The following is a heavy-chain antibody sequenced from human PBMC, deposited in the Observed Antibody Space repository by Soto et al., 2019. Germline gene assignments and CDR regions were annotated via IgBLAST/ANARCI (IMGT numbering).Heavy chain of an antibody. J-gene: IGHJ6*02. D-gene: IGHD6-13*01. CDR3: AKDTIAAAGHNYYYYGMDV. CDR1: ECPFRSHG. CDR2: ISYDGSNK. V-gene: IGHV3-30*18. Sequence: SQTLSWGASECPFRSHGMHWVRKTPGKGLEWVAVISYDGSNKYYADSVKGRFTISRDNSKNTLYLQMNSLRAEDTAVYYCAKDTIAAAGHNYYYYGMDVWGQGTTVTVSS.